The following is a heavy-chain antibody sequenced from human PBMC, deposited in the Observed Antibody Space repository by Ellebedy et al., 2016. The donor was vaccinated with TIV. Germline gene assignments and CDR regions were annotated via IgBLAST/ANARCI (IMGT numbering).Heavy chain of an antibody. D-gene: IGHD7-27*01. CDR1: GFTFSSYW. CDR3: ARNHPLGIENFDY. Sequence: PGGSLRLSCAASGFTFSSYWMHWVRQAPGKGLVWVSRINSDGSSTSYADSVKGRFTISRDNAKNTLYLQMNSLRAEDTAVYYCARNHPLGIENFDYWGQGTLVTVSS. J-gene: IGHJ4*02. V-gene: IGHV3-74*01. CDR2: INSDGSST.